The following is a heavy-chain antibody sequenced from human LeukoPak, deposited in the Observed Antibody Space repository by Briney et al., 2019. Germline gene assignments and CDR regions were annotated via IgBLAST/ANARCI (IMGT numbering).Heavy chain of an antibody. CDR3: ARLRYCSGGSCYFRSAGYYYYGMDV. V-gene: IGHV3-48*03. CDR2: ISSTGSTI. CDR1: GFAFSSYD. D-gene: IGHD2-15*01. J-gene: IGHJ6*02. Sequence: GGSLRLSCAASGFAFSSYDMNWVRQAPGKGPEWVSYISSTGSTIYYADSVKGRFTISRDNAKNSLYLQMNSLRAEDTAVYYCARLRYCSGGSCYFRSAGYYYYGMDVWGQGTTVTVSS.